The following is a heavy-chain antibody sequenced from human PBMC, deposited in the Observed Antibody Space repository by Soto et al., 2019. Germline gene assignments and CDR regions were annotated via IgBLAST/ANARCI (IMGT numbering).Heavy chain of an antibody. CDR2: IYWDDDK. Sequence: QITLKESGPPLVEPTQTLTLTCAFSGFSLTASGVGVGWIRQPPGKALEWLAFIYWDDDKRYSPSLKTRLTIFKDTSANQVVLMMTNMDPVDTATYYCAYRQEYRGSWDSGWLDPWGQGTLVTVSS. V-gene: IGHV2-5*02. CDR1: GFSLTASGVG. CDR3: AYRQEYRGSWDSGWLDP. J-gene: IGHJ5*02. D-gene: IGHD6-6*01.